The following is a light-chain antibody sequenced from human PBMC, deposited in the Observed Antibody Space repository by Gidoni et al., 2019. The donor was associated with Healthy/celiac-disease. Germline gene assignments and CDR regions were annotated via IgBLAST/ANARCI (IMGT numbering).Light chain of an antibody. CDR3: QQYYSTPWT. CDR1: QSVLYSSNNKNY. Sequence: DIVITQSPDPLAVSLGERATINRKSSQSVLYSSNNKNYLAWYQQKPGQPPKLLIYWASTRESGVPYRFSGSGSGTDFTLTISSLQAEDVAVYYCQQYYSTPWTFGQGTKVEIK. CDR2: WAS. J-gene: IGKJ1*01. V-gene: IGKV4-1*01.